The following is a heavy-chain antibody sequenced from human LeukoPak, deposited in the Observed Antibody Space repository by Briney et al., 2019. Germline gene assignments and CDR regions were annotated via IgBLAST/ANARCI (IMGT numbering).Heavy chain of an antibody. J-gene: IGHJ4*02. V-gene: IGHV4-39*07. Sequence: PSETLSLTCTVSGGSISSSSYYWGWIRQPPGKGLEWIGSIYYSGSTYYNPSLKSRVTISVDTSKNQFSLKLSSVTAADTAVYYCARRAHGGSWDNYYFDYWGQGSLVTVSS. CDR1: GGSISSSSYY. D-gene: IGHD2-15*01. CDR3: ARRAHGGSWDNYYFDY. CDR2: IYYSGST.